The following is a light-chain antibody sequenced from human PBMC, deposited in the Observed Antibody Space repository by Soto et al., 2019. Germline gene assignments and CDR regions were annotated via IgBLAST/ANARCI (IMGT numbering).Light chain of an antibody. CDR3: QSYDSSLSGSYV. CDR1: SSNIGAGYD. Sequence: QSVLTQPPSVSGAPGQRVTISCTGSSSNIGAGYDVHWYQRLPGTAPKVLIYGNNNRPSGVPDRFSGSKSGTSASLAITGLQAEDEADYYRQSYDSSLSGSYVFGTGTKVTVL. V-gene: IGLV1-40*01. J-gene: IGLJ1*01. CDR2: GNN.